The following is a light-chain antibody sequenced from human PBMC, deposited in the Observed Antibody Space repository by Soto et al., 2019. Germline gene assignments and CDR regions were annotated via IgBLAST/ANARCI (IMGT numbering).Light chain of an antibody. CDR1: SSDIGSNT. CDR2: GDS. Sequence: QSVLTQPPSASGTPGQRVTISCSGRSSDIGSNTVNWYQQLPGRAPKLLMYGDSNRPSGVPDRFSGSKSGTSASLTIAGLQAEDEAVYYCQSYDFSLSGNVIFGGGTKLTVL. V-gene: IGLV1-44*01. J-gene: IGLJ2*01. CDR3: QSYDFSLSGNVI.